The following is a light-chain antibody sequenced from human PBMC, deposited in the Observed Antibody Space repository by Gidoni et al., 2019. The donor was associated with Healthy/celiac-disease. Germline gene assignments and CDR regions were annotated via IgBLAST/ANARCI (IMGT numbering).Light chain of an antibody. J-gene: IGLJ2*01. CDR1: SSDVGGYNY. V-gene: IGLV2-14*04. CDR3: SSYTSSSTLEV. Sequence: SGSPGQSITISCTGTSSDVGGYNYVSGYQQHPGKAPKLMIYDVSNRPSGVSNRFSGSKSGNTASLTISGLQAEDEADYYCSSYTSSSTLEVFGGGTKLTVL. CDR2: DVS.